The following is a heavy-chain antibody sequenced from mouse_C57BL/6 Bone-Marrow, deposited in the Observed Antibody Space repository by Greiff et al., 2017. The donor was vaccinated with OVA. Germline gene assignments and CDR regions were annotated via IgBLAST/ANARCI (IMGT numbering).Heavy chain of an antibody. J-gene: IGHJ3*01. CDR2: ISYDGSN. V-gene: IGHV3-6*01. D-gene: IGHD2-3*01. Sequence: EVKLQESGPGLVKPSQSLSLTCSVTGYSITSGYYWNWIRQFPGNKLEWMGYISYDGSNNYNPSLKNRISITRDTSKNQFFLKLNSVTTEDTATYYCARGGNDGYFAWFAYWGQGTLVTVSA. CDR1: GYSITSGYY. CDR3: ARGGNDGYFAWFAY.